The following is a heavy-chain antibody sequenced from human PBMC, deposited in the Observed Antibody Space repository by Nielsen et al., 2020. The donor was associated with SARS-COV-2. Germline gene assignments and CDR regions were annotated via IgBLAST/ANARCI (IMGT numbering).Heavy chain of an antibody. D-gene: IGHD2-15*01. CDR3: ARGPYRYCSGGSCYSDY. CDR1: GFTVSSNY. V-gene: IGHV3-66*01. Sequence: GESLKISCAASGFTVSSNYMSWVRQAPGKGLEWVSVIYSGGSTYYADSVKGRFTISRDNSKNTLYLQMNSLRAEDTAVYYCARGPYRYCSGGSCYSDYWGQGTLVTVSS. CDR2: IYSGGST. J-gene: IGHJ4*02.